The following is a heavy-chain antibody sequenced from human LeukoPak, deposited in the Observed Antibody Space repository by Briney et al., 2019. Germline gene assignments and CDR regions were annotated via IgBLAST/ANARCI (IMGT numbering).Heavy chain of an antibody. Sequence: GGSLRLSCAASGFTFSSYRMHWVRQAPGKGLVWVSRINSDGSSTSYADSVKGRFTISRDNAKNTLYLQMNSLRAEDTAVYYCAKDPLRIQLWPYYFDYWGQGTLVTVSS. CDR2: INSDGSST. CDR1: GFTFSSYR. D-gene: IGHD5-18*01. V-gene: IGHV3-74*01. CDR3: AKDPLRIQLWPYYFDY. J-gene: IGHJ4*02.